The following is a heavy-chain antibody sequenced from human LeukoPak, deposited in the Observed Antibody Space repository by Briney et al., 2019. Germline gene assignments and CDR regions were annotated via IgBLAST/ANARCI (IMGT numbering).Heavy chain of an antibody. V-gene: IGHV4-31*03. CDR3: ATFPGAPGDWSSYWYFDF. CDR2: IRYRTDT. CDR1: GDSINSGDYY. D-gene: IGHD2-21*01. J-gene: IGHJ2*01. Sequence: PSETLSLTRTVSGDSINSGDYYWTWIRQLPGKGLEWIGYIRYRTDTYYTPSLRSRVTMSIDTSKNDFSLTLTSVTAADTAIYYCATFPGAPGDWSSYWYFDFWGRGALVTVSS.